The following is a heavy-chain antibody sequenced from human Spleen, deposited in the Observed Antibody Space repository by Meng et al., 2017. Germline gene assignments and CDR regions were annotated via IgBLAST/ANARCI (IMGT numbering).Heavy chain of an antibody. CDR1: GYSFTHHG. CDR2: ISGYNGDT. CDR3: ASSYGYSSSWYFDY. V-gene: IGHV1-18*01. J-gene: IGHJ4*02. Sequence: QVQLVQSGVEAKKPGAPVKVSCKASGYSFTHHGITWVRQAPGQGLEWLGWISGYNGDTHYAQKLQGRVTMTTDTSMSTVYMELSRLRSDDTAVYYCASSYGYSSSWYFDYWGQGTLVTVSS. D-gene: IGHD6-13*01.